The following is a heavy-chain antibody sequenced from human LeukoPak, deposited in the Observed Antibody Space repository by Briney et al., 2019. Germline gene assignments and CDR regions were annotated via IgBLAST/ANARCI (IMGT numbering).Heavy chain of an antibody. CDR2: IIPIFGTA. V-gene: IGHV1-69*01. CDR1: GGTFSSYA. J-gene: IGHJ4*02. Sequence: GASVKVSCKASGGTFSSYAISWVRQAPGQGLEWMGGIIPIFGTANYAQKFQGRVTITADESTSTAYMEPSSLRSEDTAVYYCARDSSSWPGYFDYWGQGTLVTVSS. D-gene: IGHD6-13*01. CDR3: ARDSSSWPGYFDY.